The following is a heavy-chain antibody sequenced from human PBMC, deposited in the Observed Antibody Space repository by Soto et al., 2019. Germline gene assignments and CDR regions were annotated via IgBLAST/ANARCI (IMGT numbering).Heavy chain of an antibody. Sequence: SETLSLSCGVSSGSISSRNWWSWVRQPPGKGLEWIGEISHSGRTNYNPSLESRVTMSVDKSRNQFYLKLNFVTAADTAVYYCATQTPSYNWHHWGQGTLVTVSS. V-gene: IGHV4-4*02. D-gene: IGHD1-1*01. J-gene: IGHJ5*02. CDR1: SGSISSRNW. CDR2: ISHSGRT. CDR3: ATQTPSYNWHH.